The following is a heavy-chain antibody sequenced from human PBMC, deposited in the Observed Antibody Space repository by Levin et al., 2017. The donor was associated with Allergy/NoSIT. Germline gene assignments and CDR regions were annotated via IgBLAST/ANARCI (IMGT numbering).Heavy chain of an antibody. J-gene: IGHJ6*02. CDR3: AREGGAAVAGYYYYYYYGMDV. V-gene: IGHV1-18*01. Sequence: GGSLRLSCKASGYTFTSYGISWVRQAPGQGLEWMGWISAYNGNTNYAQKLQGRVTMTTDTSTSTAYMELRSLRSDDTAVYYCAREGGAAVAGYYYYYYYGMDVWGQGTTVTVSS. CDR1: GYTFTSYG. CDR2: ISAYNGNT. D-gene: IGHD6-19*01.